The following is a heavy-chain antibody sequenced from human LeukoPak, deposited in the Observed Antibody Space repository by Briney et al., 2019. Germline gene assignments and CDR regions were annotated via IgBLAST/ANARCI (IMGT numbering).Heavy chain of an antibody. V-gene: IGHV3-21*04. D-gene: IGHD5-24*01. CDR2: ISSSSSYI. CDR3: ARDARDGYGGDPFDY. Sequence: GGSLRLSCAASGFTFSSYSMNWVRQAPGRGLGWVSSISSSSSYIYYADSVKGRFTISRDNSKNTLYLQMNSLRAEDTAVYYCARDARDGYGGDPFDYWGQGTLVTVSS. J-gene: IGHJ4*02. CDR1: GFTFSSYS.